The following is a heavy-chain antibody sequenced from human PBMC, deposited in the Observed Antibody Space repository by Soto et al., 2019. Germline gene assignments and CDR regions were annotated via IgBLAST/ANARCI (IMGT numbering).Heavy chain of an antibody. Sequence: PSETLSLTGTVSGGSISSGGYYWSWIRQHPGKGLEWIGYIYYSGSTYYNPSLKSRVTISVDTSKNQFSLKLSSVTAADTNVYYFSGLGLGYCSSNSCYMAGWFDPSGQGTLVSVCS. CDR1: GGSISSGGYY. V-gene: IGHV4-31*03. J-gene: IGHJ5*02. D-gene: IGHD2-2*02. CDR2: IYYSGST. CDR3: SGLGLGYCSSNSCYMAGWFDP.